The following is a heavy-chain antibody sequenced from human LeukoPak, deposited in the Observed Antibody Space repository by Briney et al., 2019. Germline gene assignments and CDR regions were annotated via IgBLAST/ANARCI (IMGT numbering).Heavy chain of an antibody. V-gene: IGHV3-74*01. D-gene: IGHD1-26*01. J-gene: IGHJ5*02. Sequence: QPGGSLRLSCAASGFTFSSYWMHWVRQAPGKGLVWVSRINTDGGTTTYAGSVKGRFTISRDNAKNTLYLQMSSLRAEDTAVYYCARVASGSWNWFDPWGQGTLVTVSS. CDR1: GFTFSSYW. CDR2: INTDGGTT. CDR3: ARVASGSWNWFDP.